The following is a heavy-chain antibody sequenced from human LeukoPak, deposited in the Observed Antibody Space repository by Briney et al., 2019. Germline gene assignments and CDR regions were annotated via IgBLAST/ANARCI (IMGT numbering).Heavy chain of an antibody. CDR2: IPGSGGST. J-gene: IGHJ4*02. Sequence: GGSLRLSCAASGFTFSSYAMSWVRQAPGKGLEWVSAIPGSGGSTYYADSVKGRFTISRDNSKNTLYLQMNSLRAEDTAVYYCAREPRDSSGYYKGGGDYWGQGTLVTVSS. V-gene: IGHV3-23*01. CDR1: GFTFSSYA. CDR3: AREPRDSSGYYKGGGDY. D-gene: IGHD3-22*01.